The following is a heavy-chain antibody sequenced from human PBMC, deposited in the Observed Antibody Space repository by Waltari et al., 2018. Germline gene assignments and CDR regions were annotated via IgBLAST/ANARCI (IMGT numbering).Heavy chain of an antibody. CDR3: ARAYD. D-gene: IGHD3-16*01. Sequence: EVQLFESGGGLVQPGGSLRLSCSVSGFTFSSNWMSWVRQAPGKGLEYVASINEDGSDKYYVDSVKGRFTISRDNAKNSLFLQMNSLRAEDSAVYYCARAYDWGQGTLVTVSS. V-gene: IGHV3-7*01. CDR1: GFTFSSNW. J-gene: IGHJ4*02. CDR2: INEDGSDK.